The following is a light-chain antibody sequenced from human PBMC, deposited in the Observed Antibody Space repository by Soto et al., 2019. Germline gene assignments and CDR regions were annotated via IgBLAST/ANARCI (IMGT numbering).Light chain of an antibody. CDR2: GSS. Sequence: EIVLTQSPGTLSLSPGERATLSCRASQSVSSSYLAWYQQKPGQAPRLLIYGSSSSATGIPDRFSGSGSATDLTLTISRREPEDFAVYYCQQYGSSPGTFGQGTKVEIK. V-gene: IGKV3-20*01. J-gene: IGKJ1*01. CDR3: QQYGSSPGT. CDR1: QSVSSSY.